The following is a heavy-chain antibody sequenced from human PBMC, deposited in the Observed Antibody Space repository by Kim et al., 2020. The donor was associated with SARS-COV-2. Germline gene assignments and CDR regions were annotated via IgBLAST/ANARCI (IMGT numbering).Heavy chain of an antibody. J-gene: IGHJ6*02. D-gene: IGHD1-26*01. CDR2: IIPIFGTA. CDR3: ARGPLVGATRYYYYGMDV. CDR1: GGTCSSYA. Sequence: SVKVSCKASGGTCSSYAISWVRQAPGQGLEWMGGIIPIFGTANYAQKFQGRVTITADKSTSTAYMELSSLRSEDTAVYYCARGPLVGATRYYYYGMDVWGQGTTVTVSS. V-gene: IGHV1-69*06.